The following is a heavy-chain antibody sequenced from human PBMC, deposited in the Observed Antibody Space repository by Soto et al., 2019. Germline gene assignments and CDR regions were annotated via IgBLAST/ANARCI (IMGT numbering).Heavy chain of an antibody. CDR3: ASAFSCSGGSCYGASYYCGMDV. D-gene: IGHD2-15*01. J-gene: IGHJ6*02. CDR1: GGTFSSYA. Sequence: SVKVSCKASGGTFSSYAISWVRQAPGQGLEWMGGIIPIFGTANYAQKFQGRVTITADESTSTAYMELSSLRSEDTAVYYCASAFSCSGGSCYGASYYCGMDVWG. V-gene: IGHV1-69*13. CDR2: IIPIFGTA.